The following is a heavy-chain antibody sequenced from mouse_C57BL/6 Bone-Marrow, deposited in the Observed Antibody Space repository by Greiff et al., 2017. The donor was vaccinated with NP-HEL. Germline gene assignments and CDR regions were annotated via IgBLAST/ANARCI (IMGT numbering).Heavy chain of an antibody. CDR2: IDPSDSYT. D-gene: IGHD1-1*01. J-gene: IGHJ3*01. Sequence: QVQLQQPGAELVMPGASVKLSCKASGYTFTSYWMHWVKQRPGQGLEWIGEIDPSDSYTTYNQTFKGKSTLTVDKSSSTAYMQLSSLTSEDSAVYYCAKGFYSPFAYWGQGTLVTVSA. CDR3: AKGFYSPFAY. V-gene: IGHV1-69*01. CDR1: GYTFTSYW.